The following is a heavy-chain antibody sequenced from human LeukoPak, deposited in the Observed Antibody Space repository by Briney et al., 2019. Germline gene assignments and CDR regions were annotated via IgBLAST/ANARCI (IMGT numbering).Heavy chain of an antibody. CDR2: MNPNSGNT. Sequence: ASVKVSCKASGYTFTSYDINWVRQATGQGLAWMGWMNPNSGNTGYAQKFQGRVTITRNTSISTAYMELSSLRSEDTAVYYCAKAHDSSGYWGSDAFDIWGQGTMVTVSS. V-gene: IGHV1-8*03. CDR3: AKAHDSSGYWGSDAFDI. J-gene: IGHJ3*02. CDR1: GYTFTSYD. D-gene: IGHD3-22*01.